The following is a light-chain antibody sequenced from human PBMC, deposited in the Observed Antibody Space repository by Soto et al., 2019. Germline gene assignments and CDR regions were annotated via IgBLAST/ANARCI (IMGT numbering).Light chain of an antibody. CDR2: HAS. CDR3: QQRSNWPWIT. CDR1: RSLSSDY. J-gene: IGKJ5*01. V-gene: IGKV3D-20*02. Sequence: MLMTLSPRTLSVTPRDKATFPCRASRSLSSDYLAWYQQKPGQAPRLLFYHASRRATGTPDRFSVSGSGTDFTLTISSLEPEDFAVYYCQQRSNWPWITFGQGTRLEIK.